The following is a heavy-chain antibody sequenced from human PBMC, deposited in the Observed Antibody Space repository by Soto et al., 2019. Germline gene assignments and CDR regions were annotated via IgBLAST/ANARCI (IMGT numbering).Heavy chain of an antibody. J-gene: IGHJ6*02. Sequence: QVQLVQSGAEVKKPGSSVKVSCKASGGTFSSYAISWVRQAPGQGLEWMGGIIPIFGTANYAQKFQGRVTITAEEATSTAYMELSSLRSEDTAVYYCAREADIVLVPAAPSGMDVWGQGTTVTVSS. V-gene: IGHV1-69*12. CDR2: IIPIFGTA. CDR3: AREADIVLVPAAPSGMDV. CDR1: GGTFSSYA. D-gene: IGHD2-2*01.